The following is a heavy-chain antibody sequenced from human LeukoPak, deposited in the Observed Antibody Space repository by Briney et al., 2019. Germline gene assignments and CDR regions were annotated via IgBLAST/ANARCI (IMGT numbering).Heavy chain of an antibody. CDR1: GFTFSSYE. CDR3: ARGGVLWFGGEGAFDI. CDR2: ISSSSSYI. D-gene: IGHD3-10*01. Sequence: PGGSLRLSCAASGFTFSSYEMNWVRQAPGKGLEWVSSISSSSSYIYYADSVKGRFTISRDNAKNSLYLQMNSLRAEDTAVYYCARGGVLWFGGEGAFDIWGQGTMVTVSS. V-gene: IGHV3-21*01. J-gene: IGHJ3*02.